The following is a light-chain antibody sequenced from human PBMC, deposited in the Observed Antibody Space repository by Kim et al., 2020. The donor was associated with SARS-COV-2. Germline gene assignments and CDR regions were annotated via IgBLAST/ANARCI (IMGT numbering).Light chain of an antibody. CDR1: SSDVIFDNY. CDR2: EVN. J-gene: IGLJ2*01. V-gene: IGLV2-8*01. CDR3: TSYARSTNVL. Sequence: QYALTQPPSASGSPGQSVTISCTGSSSDVIFDNYVSWYQQHPGKAPKLMMYEVNKRPSGVPDRFSGSKSGNTASLTVSGLQAEDEADYYCTSYARSTNVLFGGGTQLTVL.